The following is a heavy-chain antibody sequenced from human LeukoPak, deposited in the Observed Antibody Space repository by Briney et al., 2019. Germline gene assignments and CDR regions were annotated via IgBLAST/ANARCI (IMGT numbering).Heavy chain of an antibody. CDR1: GGSISSFY. CDR3: ARHPSGSSSTAAFDI. V-gene: IGHV4-59*08. Sequence: PSETLSLTCSVSGGSISSFYWSWIRQPPGKGLEWIGYIYYSGSTSYNPSLNSRVTISVDTSKNQFSLRLSSVTAADTALYYCARHPSGSSSTAAFDIWGQGTMVTVSS. CDR2: IYYSGST. J-gene: IGHJ3*02. D-gene: IGHD1-26*01.